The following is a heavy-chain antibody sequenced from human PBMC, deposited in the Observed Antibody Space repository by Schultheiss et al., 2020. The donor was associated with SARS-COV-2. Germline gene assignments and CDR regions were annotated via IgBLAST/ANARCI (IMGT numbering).Heavy chain of an antibody. CDR2: INHSGST. CDR1: GGSFSGYH. Sequence: SETLSLTCAVYGGSFSGYHWNWIRQPPGKGLEWIGEINHSGSTNYNPSLKSRVTILLDTSKNQISLKLRSVTAADTAVYYCARVRYQLPYYYYYYMDVWGKGTTVTVSS. CDR3: ARVRYQLPYYYYYYMDV. D-gene: IGHD2-2*01. J-gene: IGHJ6*03. V-gene: IGHV4-34*01.